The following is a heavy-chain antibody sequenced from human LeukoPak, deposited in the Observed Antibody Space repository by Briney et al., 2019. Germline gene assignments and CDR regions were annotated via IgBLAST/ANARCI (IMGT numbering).Heavy chain of an antibody. CDR1: GFTVSSNY. V-gene: IGHV3-66*01. CDR2: IYSGGST. J-gene: IGHJ5*02. CDR3: AREGGYGDYVGGFDP. D-gene: IGHD4-17*01. Sequence: PGGSLRLSCAASGFTVSSNYMSWVRQAPGKGLEWVSVIYSGGSTYYADSVRGRFTISRDNSKNTLYLQMNSLRAEDTAVYYCAREGGYGDYVGGFDPWGQGTLVTVSS.